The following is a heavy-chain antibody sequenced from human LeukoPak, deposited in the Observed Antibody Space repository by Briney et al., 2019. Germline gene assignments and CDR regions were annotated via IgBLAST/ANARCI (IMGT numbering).Heavy chain of an antibody. D-gene: IGHD3-10*01. CDR3: AKQKLWFGELLLTMDV. CDR2: ISNDGRNK. V-gene: IGHV3-30*18. Sequence: QSGGSLRLSCAVSGIIFSRFGIHWARQAPGKGLEWVAFISNDGRNKYYADSVKGRFTISRDNSKNTLYLQMSSLRAEDTAVYYCAKQKLWFGELLLTMDVWGQGTAVTVAS. CDR1: GIIFSRFG. J-gene: IGHJ6*02.